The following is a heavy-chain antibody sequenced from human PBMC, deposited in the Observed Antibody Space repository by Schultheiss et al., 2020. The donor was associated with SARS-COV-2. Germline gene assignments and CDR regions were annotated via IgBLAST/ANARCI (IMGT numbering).Heavy chain of an antibody. CDR3: AGSGYKFGARW. J-gene: IGHJ4*02. CDR1: GDSPRSYY. Sequence: SETLSLTCTVSGDSPRSYYWTWVRQPPGKGLEWIGYIYYSGSTNYNPSLKSRVITSVDTSKNQFSLKLSSVTAADTAVYYCAGSGYKFGARWWGQGTLVTVSS. D-gene: IGHD5-18*01. CDR2: IYYSGST. V-gene: IGHV4-59*01.